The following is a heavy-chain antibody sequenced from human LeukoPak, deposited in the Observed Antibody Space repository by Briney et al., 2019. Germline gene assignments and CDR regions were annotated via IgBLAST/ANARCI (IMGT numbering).Heavy chain of an antibody. J-gene: IGHJ3*02. CDR2: IKQDGSEK. Sequence: GGSLRLSCAASGFTFSSYWMSWVRQAPGKGLEWVANIKQDGSEKYYVDSVKGRFTISRDNAKNSLYLQMNSLRAEDTAVYYCARELTSAVAEAEHGAFDIWGQRTMVTVSS. V-gene: IGHV3-7*01. CDR3: ARELTSAVAEAEHGAFDI. D-gene: IGHD6-19*01. CDR1: GFTFSSYW.